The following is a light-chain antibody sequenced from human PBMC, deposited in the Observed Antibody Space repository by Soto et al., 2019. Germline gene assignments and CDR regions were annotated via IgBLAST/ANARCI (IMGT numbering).Light chain of an antibody. J-gene: IGKJ4*01. CDR2: ETS. V-gene: IGKV3-11*01. CDR1: QSVRSY. CDR3: YQCSIWPLT. Sequence: EILLTQSPATLSLSLGERATLSCRASQSVRSYLAWYQKKPGQAPRLLIYETSNRATGVPARFSGSGSGTDFTLTISSLEPEDVAVYYCYQCSIWPLTFGGGTRVEI.